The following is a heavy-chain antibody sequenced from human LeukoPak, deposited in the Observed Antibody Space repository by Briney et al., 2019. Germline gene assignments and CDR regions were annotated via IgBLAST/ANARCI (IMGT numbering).Heavy chain of an antibody. Sequence: GGSLRLSCAASGFTFSNAWMSWVRQAPGKGLEWVDRIKSKTDGGTTDYAAPVKGRFTISRDDSKNTLYLQMNSLKTEDTAVYYCTTDVLPIAAAGDPFDYWGQGTLVTVSS. CDR1: GFTFSNAW. J-gene: IGHJ4*02. V-gene: IGHV3-15*01. D-gene: IGHD6-13*01. CDR2: IKSKTDGGTT. CDR3: TTDVLPIAAAGDPFDY.